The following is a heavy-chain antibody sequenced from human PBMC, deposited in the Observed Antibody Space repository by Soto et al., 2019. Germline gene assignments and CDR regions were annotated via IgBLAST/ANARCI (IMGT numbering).Heavy chain of an antibody. Sequence: ASVKVSCKASGGTFSSYAISWVRQAPGQGLEWMGGIIPIFGTANYAQKFQGRVTITADKSTSTAYMELSSLRSEDTAVYYCARYYGGTSVHYYYYGMDVWGQGTTLTVSS. J-gene: IGHJ6*02. CDR1: GGTFSSYA. CDR2: IIPIFGTA. CDR3: ARYYGGTSVHYYYYGMDV. V-gene: IGHV1-69*06. D-gene: IGHD4-17*01.